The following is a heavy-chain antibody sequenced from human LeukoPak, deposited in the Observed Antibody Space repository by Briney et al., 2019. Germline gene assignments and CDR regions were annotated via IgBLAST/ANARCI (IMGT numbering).Heavy chain of an antibody. V-gene: IGHV3-23*01. J-gene: IGHJ4*02. CDR2: ISGSGGST. CDR1: GFTFSSYA. D-gene: IGHD3-22*01. Sequence: GSLRLSCAASGFTFSSYAMSWVRQAPGKGLEWVSAISGSGGSTYYADSVKGRFTISRDNSKNTLYLQMNSLRAEDTAVYYCAKARDYYDSSGPADYWGQGTLVTVSS. CDR3: AKARDYYDSSGPADY.